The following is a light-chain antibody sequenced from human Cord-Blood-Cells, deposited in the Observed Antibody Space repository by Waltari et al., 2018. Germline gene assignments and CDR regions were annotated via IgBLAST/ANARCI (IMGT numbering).Light chain of an antibody. J-gene: IGKJ4*01. V-gene: IGKV3-11*01. CDR1: QSVSSY. Sequence: EIVLTQSPATLSFSPGERATLSCRASQSVSSYLAWYQQKPGQAPRLLIYDASNRATGIPARFSGSGSGTDFTLTFSSLEPEDFAVYYCQQRSNWLTFGGGTKVEIK. CDR3: QQRSNWLT. CDR2: DAS.